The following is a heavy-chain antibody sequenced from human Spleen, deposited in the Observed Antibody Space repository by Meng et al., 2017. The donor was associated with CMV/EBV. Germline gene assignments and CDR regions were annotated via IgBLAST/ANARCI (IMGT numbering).Heavy chain of an antibody. V-gene: IGHV3-11*04. D-gene: IGHD1-26*01. Sequence: LSLTCAASGFPFSDYYMTWIRQAPGKGLEWLSHISSSGSIIYYADSVKGRFTISRDNAKESLYLQMNSLRAEDTAVYYCARDFSAVHNWLDSWGQGTLVTVSS. J-gene: IGHJ5*01. CDR2: ISSSGSII. CDR1: GFPFSDYY. CDR3: ARDFSAVHNWLDS.